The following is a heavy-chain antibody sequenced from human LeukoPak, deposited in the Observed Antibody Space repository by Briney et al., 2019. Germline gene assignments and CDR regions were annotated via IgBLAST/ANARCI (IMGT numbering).Heavy chain of an antibody. CDR2: IHHDGTI. CDR1: GGSIDSTNW. CDR3: ARSHDHLWGNYPDY. D-gene: IGHD3-16*02. Sequence: SETLSLTCDVSGGSIDSTNWWNWVRQPPGKGLEWIGEIHHDGTINYNPSLKSRVTLSVDKSKNQFTLRLNSVTAADTAMYYCARSHDHLWGNYPDYWGQGTLVTVSS. V-gene: IGHV4/OR15-8*01. J-gene: IGHJ4*02.